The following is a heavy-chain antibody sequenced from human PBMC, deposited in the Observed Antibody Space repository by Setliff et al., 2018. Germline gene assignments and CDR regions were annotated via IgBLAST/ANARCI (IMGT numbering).Heavy chain of an antibody. J-gene: IGHJ3*02. CDR2: IYYSGST. CDR3: ARVSRQPPPVRAFDI. Sequence: PSETLSLTCTVSGGSISSGGYYWSWIRQHPGKGLGWIGYIYYSGSTYYNPSLKSRVTISVDTSKNQFSLKLSSVTAADTAVYYCARVSRQPPPVRAFDIWGQGTMVTVSS. D-gene: IGHD1-1*01. V-gene: IGHV4-31*03. CDR1: GGSISSGGYY.